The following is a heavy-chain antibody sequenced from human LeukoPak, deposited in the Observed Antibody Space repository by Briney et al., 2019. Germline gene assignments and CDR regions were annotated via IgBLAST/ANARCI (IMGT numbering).Heavy chain of an antibody. CDR3: ASTVTMEWYYDL. V-gene: IGHV3-53*01. D-gene: IGHD4-17*01. J-gene: IGHJ2*01. CDR1: GFTVSSNY. Sequence: VGSLRLSCAASGFTVSSNYMSWVRQAPGKGLEWVSVIYSGGSTYYADSVKGRFNISRDNSKNTLYLQMNSLRAEDTAVYYCASTVTMEWYYDLWGRGTLVTVSS. CDR2: IYSGGST.